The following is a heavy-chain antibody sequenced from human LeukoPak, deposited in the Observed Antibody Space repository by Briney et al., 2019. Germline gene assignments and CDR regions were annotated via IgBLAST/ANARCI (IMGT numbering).Heavy chain of an antibody. V-gene: IGHV3-11*01. D-gene: IGHD6-19*01. Sequence: PGGSLRLSCAASGFTFSDYYMTWTRQAPGKGLEWVSYISSSGTTIYYGDSVKGRFTISRDNAKNSLYLQMNSLRAEDTAVYYCAKDKRAVAGAIDAFDIWGQGTMVTVSS. CDR3: AKDKRAVAGAIDAFDI. J-gene: IGHJ3*02. CDR2: ISSSGTTI. CDR1: GFTFSDYY.